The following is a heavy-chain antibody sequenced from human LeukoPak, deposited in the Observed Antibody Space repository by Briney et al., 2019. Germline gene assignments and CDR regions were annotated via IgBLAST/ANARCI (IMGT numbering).Heavy chain of an antibody. V-gene: IGHV4-39*07. CDR2: IYYSGST. CDR1: GGSISSSSYY. Sequence: PSETLSLTCTVSGGSISSSSYYWGWIRQPPGKGLEWIGSIYYSGSTYYNPSLKSRVTISVDTSKNQFSLKLSSVTAADTAVYYCARLTGIVGATHDYYYMDVWGKGTTVTVSS. D-gene: IGHD1-26*01. CDR3: ARLTGIVGATHDYYYMDV. J-gene: IGHJ6*03.